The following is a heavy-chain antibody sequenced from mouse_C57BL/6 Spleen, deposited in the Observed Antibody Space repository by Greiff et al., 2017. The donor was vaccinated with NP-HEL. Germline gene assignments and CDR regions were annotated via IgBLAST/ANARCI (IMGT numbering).Heavy chain of an antibody. CDR3: AYDLKGAMDY. J-gene: IGHJ4*01. D-gene: IGHD1-1*01. CDR2: IYWDDDK. Sequence: QVTLKESGPGILQSSQTLSLTCSFSGFSLSTSGMGVSWIRQPSGKGLEWLAHIYWDDDKRYNPSLKSRLTNSKDTSRNPVLLKITSVDTAGTATYYCAYDLKGAMDYWGQGTSVTVSS. CDR1: GFSLSTSGMG. V-gene: IGHV8-12*01.